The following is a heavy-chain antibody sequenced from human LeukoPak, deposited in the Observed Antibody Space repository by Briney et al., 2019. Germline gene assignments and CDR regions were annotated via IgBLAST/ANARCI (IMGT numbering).Heavy chain of an antibody. J-gene: IGHJ4*02. D-gene: IGHD3-16*02. CDR1: GGSISSYY. CDR2: IYYSGST. CDR3: ATSGSIMITFGGVIVHPGLDY. Sequence: PSETLSLTCTVSGGSISSYYWSWIRQPPGKGLEWIGYIYYSGSTNYNPSLKSRVTISVDTSKNQFSLKLSSVTAADTAVYYCATSGSIMITFGGVIVHPGLDYWGQGTLVTVSS. V-gene: IGHV4-59*12.